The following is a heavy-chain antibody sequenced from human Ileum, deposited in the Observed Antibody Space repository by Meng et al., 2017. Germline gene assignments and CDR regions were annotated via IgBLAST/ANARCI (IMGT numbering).Heavy chain of an antibody. V-gene: IGHV3-48*03. J-gene: IGHJ4*02. CDR1: GFAFRNYE. CDR2: ISSGGSSI. CDR3: ARDGSYYLGGSLDY. D-gene: IGHD1-26*01. Sequence: GESLKIPCAASGFAFRNYEMNWVRQAPGKGLEWVSYISSGGSSIYYADSVKGRFTISRDNAKKSVYLQMNSLRAEDTAVYYCARDGSYYLGGSLDYWGQGTLVTVSS.